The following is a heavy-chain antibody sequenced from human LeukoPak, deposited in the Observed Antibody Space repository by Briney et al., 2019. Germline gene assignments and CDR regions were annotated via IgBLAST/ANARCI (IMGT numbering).Heavy chain of an antibody. D-gene: IGHD6-19*01. V-gene: IGHV3-48*03. CDR1: GFTFSSSE. CDR2: ISSSGSTI. J-gene: IGHJ4*02. Sequence: GGSLRLSCAASGFTFSSSEMNWVRQAPGKGLEWVSYISSSGSTIYYADSVKGRFTISRDNAKNSLYLQMNSLRAEDTAGYYCARDRAAGKGYFDYWGQGTLVTVSP. CDR3: ARDRAAGKGYFDY.